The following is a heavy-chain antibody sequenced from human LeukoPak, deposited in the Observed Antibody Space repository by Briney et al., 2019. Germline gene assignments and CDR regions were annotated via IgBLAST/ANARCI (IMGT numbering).Heavy chain of an antibody. D-gene: IGHD3-3*01. J-gene: IGHJ5*02. CDR1: GGSISSYY. CDR3: ARAKTIFGVEYWFDP. CDR2: IYTSGST. V-gene: IGHV4-4*07. Sequence: PSETLSLTCTVSGGSISSYYWSWIRQPAGKGLEWIGRIYTSGSTNYNPSLKSRVTMSVDTSKNQFSLKLSSVTAADTAVYYCARAKTIFGVEYWFDPWGQGTLVTVSS.